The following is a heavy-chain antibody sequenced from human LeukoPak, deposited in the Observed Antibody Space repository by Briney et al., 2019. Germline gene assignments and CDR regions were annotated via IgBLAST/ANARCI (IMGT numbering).Heavy chain of an antibody. CDR1: GGTFSSYA. D-gene: IGHD3-16*02. Sequence: SVKVSCKASGGTFSSYAISWVRQAPGQGLEWMGGIIPIFGTANYAQKFQGRVTITTDESTSTAYMELSSLRSEDTAVYYCARGGPTYDYVWGSYRYPPDYWGQGTLVTVSS. CDR2: IIPIFGTA. CDR3: ARGGPTYDYVWGSYRYPPDY. V-gene: IGHV1-69*05. J-gene: IGHJ4*02.